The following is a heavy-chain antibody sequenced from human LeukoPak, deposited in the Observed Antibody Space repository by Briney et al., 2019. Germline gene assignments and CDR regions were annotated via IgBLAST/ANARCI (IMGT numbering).Heavy chain of an antibody. CDR2: INPHSGNT. J-gene: IGHJ5*02. CDR3: ARDFSISWSNWFDP. CDR1: GYTFSAYY. V-gene: IGHV1-2*02. D-gene: IGHD6-13*01. Sequence: ASVKVSCKASGYTFSAYYIHWVRQAPGQGLEWIGWINPHSGNTNYAQKFQGRVTMTRDTSITTAYMELTRLGSDDTALYYCARDFSISWSNWFDPWGQGTLVTVSS.